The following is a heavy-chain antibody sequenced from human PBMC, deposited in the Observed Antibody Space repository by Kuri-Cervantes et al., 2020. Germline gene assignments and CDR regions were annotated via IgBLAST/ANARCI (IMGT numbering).Heavy chain of an antibody. CDR2: ISGSGGST. Sequence: GESLKISCAASGFTFSSYAMSWVRQAPGKGLEWVSAISGSGGSTYYADSVKSRFTISRDNSKNTLYLQMNSLRAEDTAVYYCARDGYYYDSSGHYYYYGMDVWGQGTTVTVSS. D-gene: IGHD3-22*01. CDR3: ARDGYYYDSSGHYYYYGMDV. V-gene: IGHV3-23*01. J-gene: IGHJ6*02. CDR1: GFTFSSYA.